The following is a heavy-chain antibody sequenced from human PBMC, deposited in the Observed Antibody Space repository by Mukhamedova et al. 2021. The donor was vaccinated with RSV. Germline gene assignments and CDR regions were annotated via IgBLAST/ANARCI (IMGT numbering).Heavy chain of an antibody. CDR2: IIPIFGTA. CDR3: ARVLGDHCSSNSCPYYYYSYMDV. J-gene: IGHJ6*03. Sequence: GQGLEWMGGIIPIFGTANYAQKFQGRVTITADESTSTAYMELSSLRSEDTAVYYCARVLGDHCSSNSCPYYYYSYMDVWGKGNTV. V-gene: IGHV1-69*01. D-gene: IGHD2-2*01.